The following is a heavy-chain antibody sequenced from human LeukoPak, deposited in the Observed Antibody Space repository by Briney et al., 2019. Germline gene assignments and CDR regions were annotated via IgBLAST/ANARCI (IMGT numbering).Heavy chain of an antibody. CDR3: ASLAVAGLSEGY. CDR2: IYYSGST. CDR1: GGSISSDSYY. V-gene: IGHV4-39*01. D-gene: IGHD6-19*01. Sequence: SETLSLTCTVSGGSISSDSYYWAWIRQPPGKGLGWIASIYYSGSTYYNPSLKSRVTISVDTSRNQFSLKLSSVTAADTAVDYCASLAVAGLSEGYWGQGTLVIVSS. J-gene: IGHJ4*02.